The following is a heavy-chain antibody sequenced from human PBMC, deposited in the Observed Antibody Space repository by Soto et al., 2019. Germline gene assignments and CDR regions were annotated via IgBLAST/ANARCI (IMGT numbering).Heavy chain of an antibody. D-gene: IGHD1-1*01. CDR3: ARGGATVPSRNYYYYNGLDV. Sequence: SVKVSCKASIGKPSGGTFRSFAFSWVRQAPVHCLEWMGGFIPFFGSANYAQKFQDRVTFTADESTSTAYMDLRGLTSDDTAVYYCARGGATVPSRNYYYYNGLDVWGQGTAVTVYS. V-gene: IGHV1-69*13. J-gene: IGHJ6*02. CDR2: FIPFFGSA. CDR1: IGKPSGGTFRSFA.